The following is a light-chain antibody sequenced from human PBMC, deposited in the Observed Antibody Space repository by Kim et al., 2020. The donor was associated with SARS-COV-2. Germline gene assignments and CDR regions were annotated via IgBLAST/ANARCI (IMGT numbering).Light chain of an antibody. CDR2: QDT. V-gene: IGLV3-1*01. CDR1: KLGDKY. J-gene: IGLJ2*01. Sequence: SYELTQPPSVSVSPGQTASITCSGDKLGDKYACWYQQKPGQSPVLVIYQDTKRPSGIPERFSGSNSWNTATLTISGTQAMDEADYYCQAWDSSIVV. CDR3: QAWDSSIVV.